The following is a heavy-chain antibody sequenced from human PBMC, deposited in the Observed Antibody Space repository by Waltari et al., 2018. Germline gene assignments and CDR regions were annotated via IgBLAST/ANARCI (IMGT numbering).Heavy chain of an antibody. J-gene: IGHJ4*02. D-gene: IGHD1-1*01. Sequence: QVQLQQSGPGLVKPSETLSLICNVSGGSMRNHYWSWIRQPAGKGREWIGLLYTGGSTNYNPSLKSRVTMSVDMSNNQLSLGMNAVTAADTAVYYCASGSFSDPTALAYWGQGTPVTVSS. CDR3: ASGSFSDPTALAY. V-gene: IGHV4-4*07. CDR1: GGSMRNHY. CDR2: LYTGGST.